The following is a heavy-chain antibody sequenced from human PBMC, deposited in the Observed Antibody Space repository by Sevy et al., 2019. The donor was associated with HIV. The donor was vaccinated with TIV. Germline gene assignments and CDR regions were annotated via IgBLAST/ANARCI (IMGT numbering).Heavy chain of an antibody. CDR2: ISWNSGSI. Sequence: GGSLRLSCAASGFTFDDYAMHWVRQAPGKGLEWVSGISWNSGSIGYGDSVKGGFTISRDNAKNSLYLQMNSLRAEDTALYYCAKDTGDYYDGSGAFDIWGQGTMVTVSS. CDR3: AKDTGDYYDGSGAFDI. D-gene: IGHD3-22*01. CDR1: GFTFDDYA. V-gene: IGHV3-9*01. J-gene: IGHJ3*02.